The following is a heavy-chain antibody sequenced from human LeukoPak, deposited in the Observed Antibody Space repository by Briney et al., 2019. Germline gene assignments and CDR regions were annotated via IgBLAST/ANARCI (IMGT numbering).Heavy chain of an antibody. D-gene: IGHD1-26*01. J-gene: IGHJ6*02. Sequence: NPSETLSLTCTVSGGSISSSSYYWGWIRQPPGKGLEWIGSIYYSGSTYYNPSLKSRVTISVDTSKNQFSLKLSSVTAADTAVYYCARCGSALDYYYYGMDVWGQGTTVTVSS. CDR2: IYYSGST. CDR1: GGSISSSSYY. V-gene: IGHV4-39*01. CDR3: ARCGSALDYYYYGMDV.